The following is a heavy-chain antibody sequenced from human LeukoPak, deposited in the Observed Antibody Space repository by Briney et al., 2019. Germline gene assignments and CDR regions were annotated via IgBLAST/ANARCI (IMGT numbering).Heavy chain of an antibody. V-gene: IGHV5-51*01. Sequence: GESLKISCKGSGYSFTSYWIGWVRQMPGKGLEWMGIIYPGDSDTRYSPSFQGQVTISADKSISTAYLQWSSLKASDTAMYYCARQPPQYYDFWSGYSAYAFDIWGQGTMVTVSS. D-gene: IGHD3-3*01. CDR3: ARQPPQYYDFWSGYSAYAFDI. CDR1: GYSFTSYW. J-gene: IGHJ3*02. CDR2: IYPGDSDT.